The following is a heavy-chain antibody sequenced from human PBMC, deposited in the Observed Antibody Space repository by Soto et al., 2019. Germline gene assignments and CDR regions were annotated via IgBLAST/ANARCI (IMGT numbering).Heavy chain of an antibody. CDR2: ISSSSSYI. CDR1: GFTFSSYS. CDR3: AREGLEPSYYYYGMDV. Sequence: EVQLVESGGGLVKPGGSLRLSCAASGFTFSSYSMNWVRQAPGKGLEWVSSISSSSSYIYYADSVKGRFTISGDNAKNSLYLQMNSLRAEDTAVYYCAREGLEPSYYYYGMDVWGQGTTVTVSS. J-gene: IGHJ6*02. V-gene: IGHV3-21*01. D-gene: IGHD1-1*01.